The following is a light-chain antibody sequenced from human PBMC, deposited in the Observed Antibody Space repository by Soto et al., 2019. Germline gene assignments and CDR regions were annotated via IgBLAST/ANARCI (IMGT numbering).Light chain of an antibody. J-gene: IGKJ1*01. CDR1: QTISSW. CDR3: QHYNSYAEA. V-gene: IGKV1-5*03. CDR2: KAS. Sequence: DIQMTQSPSTLSGSVGDRVTITCRASQTISSWLAWYQQKPGKAPKLLIYKASTLKSGVPSRFSGSRSGTEFTLTISSLQPDDFETYYCQHYNSYAEAFGKGTKVDIX.